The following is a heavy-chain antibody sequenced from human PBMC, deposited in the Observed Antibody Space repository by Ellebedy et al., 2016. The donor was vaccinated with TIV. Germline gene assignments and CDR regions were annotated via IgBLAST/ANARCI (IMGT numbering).Heavy chain of an antibody. J-gene: IGHJ4*02. CDR1: GFTFNTYA. CDR2: IAGSGTKT. D-gene: IGHD2-21*02. V-gene: IGHV3-23*01. Sequence: PGGSLRLSCTASGFTFNTYALNWVRQAPGKGLEWVSAIAGSGTKTFYADSVRGRFTISRDNSRNTLYLQMDSLRVEDTAVYYGVVTGWRGGTIVPFTYWGQGSLVTVSS. CDR3: VVTGWRGGTIVPFTY.